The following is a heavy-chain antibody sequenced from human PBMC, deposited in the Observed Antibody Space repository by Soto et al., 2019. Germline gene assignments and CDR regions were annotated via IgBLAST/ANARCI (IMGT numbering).Heavy chain of an antibody. D-gene: IGHD6-13*01. CDR3: AKAQGIAASPGID. CDR2: ISNDGSHK. CDR1: GFTFNNYG. V-gene: IGHV3-30*18. Sequence: GGSLRLSCAASGFTFNNYGIHLVRQAPGKGLEWVAVISNDGSHKYYADSVKGRLTISRDNSKNTVYLQMNSLRAEDTAVYYCAKAQGIAASPGIDWGQGTMVTFS. J-gene: IGHJ3*01.